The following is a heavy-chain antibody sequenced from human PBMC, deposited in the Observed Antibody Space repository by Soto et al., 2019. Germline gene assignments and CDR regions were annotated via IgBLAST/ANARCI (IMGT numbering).Heavy chain of an antibody. CDR2: ISAYNGNT. CDR1: GYTFTSYG. J-gene: IGHJ6*02. V-gene: IGHV1-18*01. CDR3: ARVRGDIVVVPAATPYYYYGMDV. D-gene: IGHD2-2*01. Sequence: QVQLVQSGAEVKKPGASVKVSCKASGYTFTSYGISWVRQAPGQGLEWMGWISAYNGNTNYAQKLQGRVTMTTDRSTSTDYMELRSLRSDDTAVYYCARVRGDIVVVPAATPYYYYGMDVWGQGTTVNASS.